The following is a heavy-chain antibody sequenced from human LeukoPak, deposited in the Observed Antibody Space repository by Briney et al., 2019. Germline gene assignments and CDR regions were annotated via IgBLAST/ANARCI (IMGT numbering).Heavy chain of an antibody. J-gene: IGHJ4*02. CDR1: GGSISSGDYY. CDR2: IYYSGST. Sequence: SQTLSLTCTVSGGSISSGDYYWCWIRQPPGKGLEWIGYIYYSGSTYYNPSLKSRVTISVDTSKNQFSLKLSSVTAADTAVYYCAGDLLIGDGYNPRGQGTLVTVSS. D-gene: IGHD5-24*01. CDR3: AGDLLIGDGYNP. V-gene: IGHV4-30-4*01.